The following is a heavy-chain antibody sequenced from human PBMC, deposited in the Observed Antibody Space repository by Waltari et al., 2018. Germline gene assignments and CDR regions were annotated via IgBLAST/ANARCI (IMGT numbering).Heavy chain of an antibody. V-gene: IGHV1-24*01. Sequence: QVQLVQSGAEVRKPGASVKVSCNVSGQSLSESSIHWVRQAPGKGPECMGGYDPEDGETTDAQKFKGRLSMTEDTDTAYMELTSLQSDDTAVYYCALDREYEGWFDPWGQGTLVTVSS. CDR1: GQSLSESS. J-gene: IGHJ5*02. CDR2: YDPEDGET. D-gene: IGHD6-6*01. CDR3: ALDREYEGWFDP.